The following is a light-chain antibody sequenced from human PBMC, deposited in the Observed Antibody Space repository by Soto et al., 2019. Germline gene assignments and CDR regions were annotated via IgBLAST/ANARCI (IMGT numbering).Light chain of an antibody. CDR3: QQYNNWPPWT. J-gene: IGKJ1*01. CDR2: GAS. V-gene: IGKV3-20*01. CDR1: QSVSSNY. Sequence: EIVLTPSPGTLSLSPGERATLSCRASQSVSSNYLAWYQQKPGQAPRLLIYGASSRATGIPDRFSGSGSGTEFTLTISSLQSEDYAIYYCQQYNNWPPWTFGQGTKVDIK.